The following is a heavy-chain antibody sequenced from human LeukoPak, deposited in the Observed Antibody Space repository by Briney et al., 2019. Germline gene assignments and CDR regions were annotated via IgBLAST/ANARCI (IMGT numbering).Heavy chain of an antibody. D-gene: IGHD3-22*01. CDR1: GFTFSNSW. J-gene: IGHJ3*02. CDR2: INSGGSST. CDR3: VRNYDSSAYPDAFDI. V-gene: IGHV3-74*01. Sequence: GGSLRLSCAASGFTFSNSWMHWVRQAPGKGLVWISRINSGGSSTHYADSVKGRFTISRDNAKNTLYLQMNSLRADDTAVYYCVRNYDSSAYPDAFDIWGQGTMVTVSS.